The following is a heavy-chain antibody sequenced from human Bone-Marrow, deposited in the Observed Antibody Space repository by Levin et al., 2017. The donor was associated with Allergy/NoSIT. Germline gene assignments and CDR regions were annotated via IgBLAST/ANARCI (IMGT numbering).Heavy chain of an antibody. CDR3: ARAPRYSSSLSFDY. CDR2: ISSSGSTI. CDR1: GFTFSSYE. D-gene: IGHD6-13*01. J-gene: IGHJ4*02. V-gene: IGHV3-48*03. Sequence: PGGSLRLSCAASGFTFSSYEMNWVRQAPGKGLEWVSYISSSGSTIYYADSVKGRFTISRDNAKNSLYLQMNSLRAEDTAVYYCARAPRYSSSLSFDYWGQGTLVTVSS.